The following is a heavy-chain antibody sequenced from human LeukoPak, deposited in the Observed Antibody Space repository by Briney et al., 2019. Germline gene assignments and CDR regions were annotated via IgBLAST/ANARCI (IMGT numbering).Heavy chain of an antibody. CDR1: GFTFDDYA. D-gene: IGHD3-22*01. CDR3: ARGAALDYYDSIDI. Sequence: SEGSLRLSCAASGFTFDDYAMHWVRQAPGKGLEWVSGISWNSDSIGYAGSVKGRFIISRDNAKNSLYLQMNSLRAEDTALYSCARGAALDYYDSIDIWGQGTMVTVSS. CDR2: ISWNSDSI. J-gene: IGHJ3*02. V-gene: IGHV3-9*01.